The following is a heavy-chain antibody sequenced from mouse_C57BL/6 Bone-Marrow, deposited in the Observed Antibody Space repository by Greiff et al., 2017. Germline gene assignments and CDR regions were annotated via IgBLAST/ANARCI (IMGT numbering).Heavy chain of an antibody. V-gene: IGHV14-4*01. D-gene: IGHD2-3*01. CDR2: IDPENGDT. Sequence: VQLQQSGAELVRPGASVKLSCTASGFNIKDDYMHWVKQRPEQGLAWIGWIDPENGDTEYASKFQGKATITADTSSNTAYLQLSSLTSEDTAVYYCTTNGYYGYAMDYWGQGTSGTVSS. J-gene: IGHJ4*01. CDR1: GFNIKDDY. CDR3: TTNGYYGYAMDY.